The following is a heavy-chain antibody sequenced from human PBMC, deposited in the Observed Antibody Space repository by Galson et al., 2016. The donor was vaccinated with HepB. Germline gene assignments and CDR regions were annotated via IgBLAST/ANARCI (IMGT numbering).Heavy chain of an antibody. CDR2: IIPMFGST. CDR1: GGTFSRST. J-gene: IGHJ4*02. Sequence: SVKVSCKAPGGTFSRSTFSWVRQAPGQGLEWMGWIIPMFGSTTYAQSFQGRVTITADESTSTAYMELRSLRSDDTAVYFCARDGLSTSSWGFWGQGTLVTVSS. D-gene: IGHD6-6*01. V-gene: IGHV1-69*13. CDR3: ARDGLSTSSWGF.